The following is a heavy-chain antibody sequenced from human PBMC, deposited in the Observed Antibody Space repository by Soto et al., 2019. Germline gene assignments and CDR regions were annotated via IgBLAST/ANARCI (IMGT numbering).Heavy chain of an antibody. CDR2: INPNSGGT. J-gene: IGHJ3*02. CDR1: GYTFTGYY. V-gene: IGHV1-2*02. D-gene: IGHD1-26*01. Sequence: ASVKVSCKASGYTFTGYYMHWVRHSPGQGLEWMGWINPNSGGTNYAQKFQGRVTMTRDTSISTAYMELSRLRSDDTAVYYCARLRDIGGATNEYAFDIWGKGTRVTVSS. CDR3: ARLRDIGGATNEYAFDI.